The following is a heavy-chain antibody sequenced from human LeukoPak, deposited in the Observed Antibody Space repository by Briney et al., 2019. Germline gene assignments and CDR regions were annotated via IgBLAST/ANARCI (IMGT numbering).Heavy chain of an antibody. J-gene: IGHJ4*02. V-gene: IGHV4-34*01. CDR2: INHSGST. D-gene: IGHD6-6*01. Sequence: PSETLSLTCAVYGGSFSGYYWSWIRQPPGKGLEWIGEINHSGSTNYNPSLKSRVTISVDTSKNQFSLKLSSVTAADTAVYYCARKVRGIAARTAFDYWGQGTLVTVSS. CDR3: ARKVRGIAARTAFDY. CDR1: GGSFSGYY.